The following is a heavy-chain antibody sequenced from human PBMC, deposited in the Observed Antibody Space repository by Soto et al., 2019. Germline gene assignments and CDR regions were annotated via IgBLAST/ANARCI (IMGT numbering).Heavy chain of an antibody. Sequence: QVQLQESGPGLVKPSETLSLTCTVSGGSISNYYWSWVRQSPGMGLEWIGYIYYSGLTKYTPSLKSRVNISVGTSKNHFSLRLSSVTAADSAVYYCARSGDYTNYYYYYMDVWGKGTTVTVSS. J-gene: IGHJ6*03. D-gene: IGHD4-17*01. CDR1: GGSISNYY. V-gene: IGHV4-59*08. CDR2: IYYSGLT. CDR3: ARSGDYTNYYYYYMDV.